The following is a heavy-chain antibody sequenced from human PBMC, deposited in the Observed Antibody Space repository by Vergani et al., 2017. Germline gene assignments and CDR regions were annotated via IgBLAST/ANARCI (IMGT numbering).Heavy chain of an antibody. J-gene: IGHJ5*02. CDR2: IYPGDSDT. V-gene: IGHV5-51*01. CDR3: ARDSPRYCSSTSCQYAEWFDP. CDR1: GYSFTSYW. D-gene: IGHD2-2*01. Sequence: EVQLVQSGAEVKKPGESLRISCKGSGYSFTSYWISWVRQMPGKGLEWMGIIYPGDSDTRYSPSFQGQVTISADKSISTAYLQWSSLKASDTAMYYCARDSPRYCSSTSCQYAEWFDPWGQGTLVTVSS.